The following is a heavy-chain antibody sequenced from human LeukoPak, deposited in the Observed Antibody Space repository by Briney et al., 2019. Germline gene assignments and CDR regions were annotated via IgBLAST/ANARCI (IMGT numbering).Heavy chain of an antibody. Sequence: GGSLRLSCASSGFTYSMSWVRQAPGKGLEWVSSITASGGSTYYTDSVKGRFTISRDNSKNTLYLQMNSLRPEDTALYYCAQSGLGELFGNWFDPWGKGTLVTVSS. V-gene: IGHV3-23*01. J-gene: IGHJ5*02. CDR1: GFTYS. CDR2: ITASGGST. D-gene: IGHD3-10*01. CDR3: AQSGLGELFGNWFDP.